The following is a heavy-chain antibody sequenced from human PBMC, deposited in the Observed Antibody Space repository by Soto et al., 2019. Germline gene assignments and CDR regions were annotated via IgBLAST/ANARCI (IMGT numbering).Heavy chain of an antibody. CDR2: IIPIPGTA. J-gene: IGHJ6*02. CDR3: ARSQGSSTSLEIYYYYYYGMDV. V-gene: IGHV1-69*01. Sequence: QVQLVQSGAEVKKPGSSVKVSCKASGGTFSSYAISWVRQAPGQGLEWMGGIIPIPGTANYAQKFQGRVTITADESTSTACMELSSLRSEDTAVYYCARSQGSSTSLEIYYYYYYGMDVGGQGTTVTVPS. D-gene: IGHD2-2*01. CDR1: GGTFSSYA.